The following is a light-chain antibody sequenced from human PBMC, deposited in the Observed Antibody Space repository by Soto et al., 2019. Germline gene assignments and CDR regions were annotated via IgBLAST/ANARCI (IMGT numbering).Light chain of an antibody. V-gene: IGLV3-21*02. Sequence: SYELTQPPSVSVAPGQTASITCGGNVIGSISVHWYQQKPGQAPVLVVFDDSDRPSGIPERFSGSNSRNTATLTISRVEAGDEADYYCQVWDSSIDHVIFGGGTKLTVL. CDR1: VIGSIS. J-gene: IGLJ2*01. CDR3: QVWDSSIDHVI. CDR2: DDS.